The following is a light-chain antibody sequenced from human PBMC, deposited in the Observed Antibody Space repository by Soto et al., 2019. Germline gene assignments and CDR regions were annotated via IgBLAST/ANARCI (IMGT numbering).Light chain of an antibody. Sequence: EIVLTQSPATLSLSPGERATLSCGASQSVSSYLAWYQQRPGQAPRLLIYDASNRATGIPARFSGSGSGTDFTLTISSLEPEDFAVYYCQQRSNWPMYTFGQGNKLEIK. V-gene: IGKV3-11*01. CDR3: QQRSNWPMYT. CDR2: DAS. CDR1: QSVSSY. J-gene: IGKJ2*01.